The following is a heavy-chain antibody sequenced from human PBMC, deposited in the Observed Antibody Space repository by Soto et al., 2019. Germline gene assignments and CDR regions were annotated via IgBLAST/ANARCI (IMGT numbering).Heavy chain of an antibody. CDR2: IYYSGTT. CDR1: GGSISSYY. J-gene: IGHJ4*02. D-gene: IGHD3-10*01. V-gene: IGHV4-59*01. Sequence: QVQLQESGPGLVKPSETLSLTCTVSGGSISSYYWSWIRQPPGKGLEWIGYIYYSGTTNYNPPLKSRVTISVDTSKNQFSLKLNSVTAADTAVYYCARWGDGYDYWGQGTLVTVSS. CDR3: ARWGDGYDY.